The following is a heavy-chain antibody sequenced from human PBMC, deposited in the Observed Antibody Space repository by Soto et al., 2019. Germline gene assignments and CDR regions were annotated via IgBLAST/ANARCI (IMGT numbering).Heavy chain of an antibody. CDR1: GYIFSNFG. Sequence: ASVKVSCKASGYIFSNFGISWMRQVPGQGLEWMGWVSAYNGKTNYTQKFQGRVTMTTDTSTSTAYMDLRSLRSDDTAVYYCARDARDPGYSGYDGPQWGQGTLVTVSS. CDR3: ARDARDPGYSGYDGPQ. V-gene: IGHV1-18*01. CDR2: VSAYNGKT. J-gene: IGHJ4*02. D-gene: IGHD5-12*01.